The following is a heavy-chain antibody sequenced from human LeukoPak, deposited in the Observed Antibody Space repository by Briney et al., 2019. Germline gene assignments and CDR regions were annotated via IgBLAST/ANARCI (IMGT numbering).Heavy chain of an antibody. CDR3: ATAGAHKGGAFDI. D-gene: IGHD1-26*01. J-gene: IGHJ3*02. Sequence: ASVKVSCKASGYTFTSYYMHWVRQAPGQGLEWMGWMNPNSGNTGYAQKFQGRVTMTRNTSISTAYMELSSLRSEDTAVYYCATAGAHKGGAFDIWGQGTMVTVSS. CDR2: MNPNSGNT. CDR1: GYTFTSYY. V-gene: IGHV1-8*02.